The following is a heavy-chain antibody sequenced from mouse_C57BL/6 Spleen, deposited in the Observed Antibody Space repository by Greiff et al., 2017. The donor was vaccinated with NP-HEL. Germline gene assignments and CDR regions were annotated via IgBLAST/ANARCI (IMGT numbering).Heavy chain of an antibody. Sequence: VQLQQPGTELVKPGASVKLSCKASGYTFTSYWMHWVKQRPGQGLEWIGNINPSNGGTNYNEKFKGKATLTVDTSSSTAYMELHSLTSEDSAVYFCARPLYYDYDRGFAYWGQGTLVTVSA. V-gene: IGHV1-53*01. CDR2: INPSNGGT. CDR3: ARPLYYDYDRGFAY. J-gene: IGHJ3*01. D-gene: IGHD2-4*01. CDR1: GYTFTSYW.